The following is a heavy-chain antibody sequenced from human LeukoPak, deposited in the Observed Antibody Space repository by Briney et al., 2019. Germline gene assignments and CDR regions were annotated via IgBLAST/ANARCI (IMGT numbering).Heavy chain of an antibody. CDR3: TSATPIVVVVAATRERFDY. CDR2: IRSKAYGGTT. D-gene: IGHD2-15*01. J-gene: IGHJ4*02. CDR1: GFTFSSHA. V-gene: IGHV3-49*03. Sequence: TGGSLRLSCAASGFTFSSHAMSWFRQAPGKGLEWVGFIRSKAYGGTTEYAASVKGRFTISRDDSKSIAYLQMNSLKTEDTAVYYCTSATPIVVVVAATRERFDYWGQGTLVTVSS.